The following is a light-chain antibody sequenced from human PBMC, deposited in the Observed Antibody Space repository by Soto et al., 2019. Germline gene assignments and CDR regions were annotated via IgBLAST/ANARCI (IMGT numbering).Light chain of an antibody. CDR3: QQYNSYWT. Sequence: DIHNTQGPSTLSASVGDRVTMTCRASQSISSWLAWYQQKPGKAPKLLIYDASSLESGVPSRFSGSGSGTEFTLTSSSLQPDDFATYYCQQYNSYWTFGQGTKVDIK. J-gene: IGKJ1*01. CDR1: QSISSW. V-gene: IGKV1-5*01. CDR2: DAS.